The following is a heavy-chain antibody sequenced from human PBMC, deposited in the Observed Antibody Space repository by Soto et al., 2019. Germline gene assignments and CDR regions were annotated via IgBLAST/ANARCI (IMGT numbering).Heavy chain of an antibody. CDR3: ARVSVTRDNAFDI. CDR1: GFTFSSYG. D-gene: IGHD4-17*01. V-gene: IGHV3-33*01. CDR2: IWYDGSNK. J-gene: IGHJ3*02. Sequence: QVQLVESGGGVVQPGRSLRLSCAASGFTFSSYGMHWVRQAPGKGLEWVAVIWYDGSNKYYADSVKGRFTISRDNSKNTLYLQMNSLRAEYTAVYYCARVSVTRDNAFDIWGQGTMVTVSS.